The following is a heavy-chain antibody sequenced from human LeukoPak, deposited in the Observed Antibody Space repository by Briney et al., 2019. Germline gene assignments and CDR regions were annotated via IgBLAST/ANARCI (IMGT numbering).Heavy chain of an antibody. Sequence: GESLKISCEGSGYSFNTYWIAWVRQMPGKGLEWVGIIYPGNSDTRYSPSFQGQVTISGDKSINTAYLQWNSLKVLDTAMYYCARPRIPGSSSPPFDYWGQGTLVTVSS. J-gene: IGHJ4*01. CDR3: ARPRIPGSSSPPFDY. D-gene: IGHD6-6*01. CDR2: IYPGNSDT. CDR1: GYSFNTYW. V-gene: IGHV5-51*01.